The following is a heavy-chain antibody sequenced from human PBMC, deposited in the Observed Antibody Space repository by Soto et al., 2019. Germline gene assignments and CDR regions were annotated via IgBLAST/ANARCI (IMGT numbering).Heavy chain of an antibody. CDR1: GFSLSSREMA. CDR2: VYWDGDE. Sequence: QITLKESGPTLVKPTQTLTLTCSFSGFSLSSREMAVGWIRQPPGKALEWLALVYWDGDERYSPSLNNRLTITKDTSKNQVVLLMTNVDPVDTGNYYCAYFNASLRVPIAAFDVWGQGTTVTVSS. D-gene: IGHD3-10*01. V-gene: IGHV2-5*02. J-gene: IGHJ3*01. CDR3: AYFNASLRVPIAAFDV.